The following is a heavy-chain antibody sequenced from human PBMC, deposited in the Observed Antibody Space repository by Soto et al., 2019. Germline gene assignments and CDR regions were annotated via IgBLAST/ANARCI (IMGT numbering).Heavy chain of an antibody. J-gene: IGHJ4*02. V-gene: IGHV3-23*01. CDR2: ISGSGGST. D-gene: IGHD1-26*01. Sequence: GGSLRLSCAASGFTFSSYAMSWVRQAPGKGLEWVSAISGSGGSTYYADSGKGRFTISCDNSKNTLYLQMNSLRAEDTAVYYCAKDSGGAKDYFDYWGQGTLVTVSS. CDR3: AKDSGGAKDYFDY. CDR1: GFTFSSYA.